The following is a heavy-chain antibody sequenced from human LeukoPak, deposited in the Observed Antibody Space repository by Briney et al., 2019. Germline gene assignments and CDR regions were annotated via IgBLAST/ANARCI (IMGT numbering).Heavy chain of an antibody. CDR3: ARVSSITLIVVPDYFDY. J-gene: IGHJ4*02. CDR1: GYTFTGYY. CDR2: INPNSGGT. Sequence: ASVKVSCKASGYTFTGYYMHWVRQAPGQGLEWLGWINPNSGGTNYAQTFYGRVTMTRDTSISTAYMELSRLKSDDTAVYYCARVSSITLIVVPDYFDYWGQGTLVTVSS. D-gene: IGHD3-22*01. V-gene: IGHV1-2*02.